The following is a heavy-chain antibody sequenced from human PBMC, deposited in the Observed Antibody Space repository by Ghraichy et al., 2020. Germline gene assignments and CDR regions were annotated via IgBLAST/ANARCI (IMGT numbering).Heavy chain of an antibody. CDR3: ASTGYGGSWYEGGFDY. CDR2: ISHDGAST. V-gene: IGHV3-64*02. Sequence: GGSLRLSCTTSGLTFSRYAMHWVRQAPGKGLEYVSGISHDGASTYYADSVKGRFSISRDNSKNTLFLQMGSLGPEDKAIYYCASTGYGGSWYEGGFDYWGQGTLVTVSS. CDR1: GLTFSRYA. D-gene: IGHD6-13*01. J-gene: IGHJ4*02.